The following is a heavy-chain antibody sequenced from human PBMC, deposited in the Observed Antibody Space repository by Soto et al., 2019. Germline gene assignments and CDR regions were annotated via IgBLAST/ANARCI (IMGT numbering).Heavy chain of an antibody. D-gene: IGHD3-22*01. Sequence: GGSLRLSCAASGFTFSSYAMNWVRQAPGKGLEWVSAISGFGGSKYYADSVKGRFTISRDNSKNTLYLQMNSLRAEDTALYYCAKGFSGYYFSVFDYWGQGTLVTVSS. CDR2: ISGFGGSK. CDR1: GFTFSSYA. CDR3: AKGFSGYYFSVFDY. V-gene: IGHV3-23*01. J-gene: IGHJ4*02.